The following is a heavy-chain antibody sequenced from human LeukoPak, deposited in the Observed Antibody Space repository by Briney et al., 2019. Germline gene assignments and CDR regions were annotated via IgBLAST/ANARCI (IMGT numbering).Heavy chain of an antibody. D-gene: IGHD3-22*01. Sequence: GGSLRLSCAASGFTFSSYAMSWVRQAPGKGLEWVSATSGSGGSTYYADSVKGRFTISRDNSKNTLYLQMNSLRAEDTAVYYCAKDLFYYDSSGFFDYWGQGTLVTVSS. CDR1: GFTFSSYA. CDR3: AKDLFYYDSSGFFDY. CDR2: TSGSGGST. V-gene: IGHV3-23*01. J-gene: IGHJ4*02.